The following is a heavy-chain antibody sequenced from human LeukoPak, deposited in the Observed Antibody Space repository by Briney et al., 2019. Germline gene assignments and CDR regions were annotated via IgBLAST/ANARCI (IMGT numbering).Heavy chain of an antibody. D-gene: IGHD3-9*01. CDR1: GGSISSYY. V-gene: IGHV4-4*07. J-gene: IGHJ4*02. CDR3: ARDLTYYDILTGYYRSYYFDY. Sequence: SETLSLTCTVSGGSISSYYWSWIRQPAGKGLEWIGRIYTSGSTNYNPSLKSRVTMSVDTSKNQFSLKLSSVTAADRAVYYCARDLTYYDILTGYYRSYYFDYWGQGTLVTVSS. CDR2: IYTSGST.